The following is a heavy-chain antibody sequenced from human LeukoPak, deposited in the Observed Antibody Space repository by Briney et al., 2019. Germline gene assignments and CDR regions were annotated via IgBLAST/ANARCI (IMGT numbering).Heavy chain of an antibody. CDR3: ARRLGGTVTDYFDY. CDR1: GFTFSRYS. CDR2: ISSSSNYI. V-gene: IGHV3-21*01. D-gene: IGHD4-17*01. Sequence: GGSLRLSCAASGFTFSRYSMNWVRQAPGKGLEWVSSISSSSNYIYYADSLKVRFSISRDNARNSLFLQMNSLRAEDTAVYYCARRLGGTVTDYFDYWGQGTLVTVSS. J-gene: IGHJ4*02.